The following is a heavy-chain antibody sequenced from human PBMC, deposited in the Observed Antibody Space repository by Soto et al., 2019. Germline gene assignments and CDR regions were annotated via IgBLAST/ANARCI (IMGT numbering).Heavy chain of an antibody. CDR3: ARDFMVRGRDSNWFDP. CDR2: IWYDGSNK. J-gene: IGHJ5*02. V-gene: IGHV3-33*01. D-gene: IGHD3-10*01. CDR1: GFTFSSYG. Sequence: QVQLVESGGGVVQPGRSLRLSCAASGFTFSSYGMHWVRQAPGKGLEWVAVIWYDGSNKYYADSVKGRFTISRDNAKNTLYLQMNSLRAEDTAVYYCARDFMVRGRDSNWFDPWGQGTVVTVSS.